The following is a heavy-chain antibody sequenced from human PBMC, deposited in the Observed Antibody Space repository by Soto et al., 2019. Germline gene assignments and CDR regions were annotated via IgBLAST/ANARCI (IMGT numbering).Heavy chain of an antibody. CDR3: TKDSGWESWY. V-gene: IGHV3-23*01. CDR1: GFTVSNSG. Sequence: DVQLLESGGDLVQPGGSLRPSCAAYGFTVSNSGMSWVRQAPGKGLEWVSGLSEGGDKTYYADSVKGRFTISRDNAKNILYRQMTSLRVEDTSVYFCTKDSGWESWYWGQGALVTVSS. D-gene: IGHD3-16*01. J-gene: IGHJ4*02. CDR2: LSEGGDKT.